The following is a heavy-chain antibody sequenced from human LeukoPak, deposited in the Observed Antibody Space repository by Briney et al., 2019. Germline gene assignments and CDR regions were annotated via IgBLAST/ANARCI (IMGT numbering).Heavy chain of an antibody. CDR2: ISGGGDDT. CDR3: AKDSPRGYSYGLN. Sequence: GGSLRLSCAVSGFIFSSSAMSWVRQAPGKGLEWVSAISGGGDDTSYADSVKGRFTISRDNSKNTLYLQMNSLRAEDTAVYYCAKDSPRGYSYGLNWGQGTLVTVSS. CDR1: GFIFSSSA. J-gene: IGHJ4*02. D-gene: IGHD5-18*01. V-gene: IGHV3-23*01.